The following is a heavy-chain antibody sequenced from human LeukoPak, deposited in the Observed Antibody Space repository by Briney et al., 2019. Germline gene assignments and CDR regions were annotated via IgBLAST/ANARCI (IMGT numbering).Heavy chain of an antibody. J-gene: IGHJ4*02. D-gene: IGHD3-10*01. CDR1: GFTFSSYA. CDR2: ISGSGGST. Sequence: GGPLRLSCAASGFTFSSYAMSWVRQAPGKGLEWVSAISGSGGSTYYADSVKGRFTISRDNSKNTLYLQMNSLRAEDTAVYYCAKGGYYGSGRPDCWGQGTLVTVSS. V-gene: IGHV3-23*01. CDR3: AKGGYYGSGRPDC.